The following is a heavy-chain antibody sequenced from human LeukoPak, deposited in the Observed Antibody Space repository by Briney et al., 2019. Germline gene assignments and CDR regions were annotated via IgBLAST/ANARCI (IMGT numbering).Heavy chain of an antibody. CDR3: ARGLTAGATGVWAFDI. V-gene: IGHV3-66*01. D-gene: IGHD1-26*01. J-gene: IGHJ3*02. CDR1: GFTVSNNH. Sequence: GGSERLSCAASGFTVSNNHMTWVRQAPGKGLEWVSVMYRVGNTYYADFVKGRFTISRDNFKNTLHLQMNSLRVEDTALYYCARGLTAGATGVWAFDIWGQGTIVSVSS. CDR2: MYRVGNT.